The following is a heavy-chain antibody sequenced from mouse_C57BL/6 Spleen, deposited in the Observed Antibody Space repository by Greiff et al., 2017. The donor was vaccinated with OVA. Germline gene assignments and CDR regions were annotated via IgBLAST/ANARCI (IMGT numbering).Heavy chain of an antibody. CDR1: GYTFTSYW. J-gene: IGHJ3*01. V-gene: IGHV1-69*01. Sequence: QVQLKQPGAELVMPGASVKLSCKASGYTFTSYWMHWVKQRPGQGLEWIGEIDPSDSYTNYNQKFKGKSTLTVDKSSSTAYMQLSSLTSEDSAVYYCALYDGLFAYWGQGTLVTVSA. CDR3: ALYDGLFAY. CDR2: IDPSDSYT. D-gene: IGHD2-3*01.